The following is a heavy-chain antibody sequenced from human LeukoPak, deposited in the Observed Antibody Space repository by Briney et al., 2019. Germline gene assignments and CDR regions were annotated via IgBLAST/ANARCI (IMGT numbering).Heavy chain of an antibody. D-gene: IGHD3-3*01. CDR1: GFTFSDYY. CDR3: ARGAVYYDFWSGQNYNY. J-gene: IGHJ4*02. Sequence: GGSLRLSCAASGFTFSDYYMTWIRQAPGKGLEWVSYISNTGSTIYYADSVKGRFTISRDNSKNTLYLQMNSLRAEDTAVYYCARGAVYYDFWSGQNYNYWGQGTLVTVSS. CDR2: ISNTGSTI. V-gene: IGHV3-11*04.